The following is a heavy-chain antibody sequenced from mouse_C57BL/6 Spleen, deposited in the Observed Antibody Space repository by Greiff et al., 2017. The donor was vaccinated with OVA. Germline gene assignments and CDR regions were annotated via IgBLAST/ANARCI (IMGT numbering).Heavy chain of an antibody. CDR2: ISSGSSTI. J-gene: IGHJ2*01. V-gene: IGHV5-17*01. CDR3: AREDSTLDY. D-gene: IGHD2-5*01. Sequence: EVHLVESGGGLVKPGGSLKLSCAASGFTFSDYGMHWVRQAPEKGLEWVAYISSGSSTIYYAATVKGRFTISRDNTKNTLFLQMTSLRSEDTAMYYCAREDSTLDYWGQGTTLTVSS. CDR1: GFTFSDYG.